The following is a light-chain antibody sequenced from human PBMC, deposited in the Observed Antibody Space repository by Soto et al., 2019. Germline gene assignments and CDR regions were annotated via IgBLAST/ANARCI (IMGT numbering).Light chain of an antibody. Sequence: QSALTQPASVSGSPGQSITLSCTGTRSDLGSYNLVSWYQQHPGKAPKLMIYEGSKRPSGVSDRFSGSRSGNTASLTISGLQADDEADYYCCSYVGSRAVVFGGGTKVAVL. V-gene: IGLV2-23*01. CDR2: EGS. CDR1: RSDLGSYNL. CDR3: CSYVGSRAVV. J-gene: IGLJ2*01.